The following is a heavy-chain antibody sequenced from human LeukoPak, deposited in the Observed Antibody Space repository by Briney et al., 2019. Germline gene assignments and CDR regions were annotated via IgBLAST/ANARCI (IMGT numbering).Heavy chain of an antibody. CDR1: GDSISNKSNY. CDR3: XXEEGTYYYDSSGPTVFDY. J-gene: IGHJ4*02. Sequence: PSETLSLTCTVSGDSISNKSNYWGWIRQPPGKGLEWIGSFYYSGGTYYNPSLKSRVTISVDTSKNQFSLKLSSVTAADTAVYYXXXEEGTYYYDSSGPTVFDYWGQGTLVTVSS. CDR2: FYYSGGT. D-gene: IGHD3-22*01. V-gene: IGHV4-39*07.